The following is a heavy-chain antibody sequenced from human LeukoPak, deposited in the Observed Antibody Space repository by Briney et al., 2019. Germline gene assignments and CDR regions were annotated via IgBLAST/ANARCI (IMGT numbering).Heavy chain of an antibody. V-gene: IGHV4-59*01. CDR2: IYYSGST. CDR3: ARNLIPEQLVLNF. D-gene: IGHD6-13*01. J-gene: IGHJ4*02. Sequence: SETLSLTCTVSGGSISSYYWSWIRQPPGKGLEWIAYIYYSGSTNYNPSLKSRVTISVDTSKNQFSLKLSSVTPEDTAVYYCARNLIPEQLVLNFWGQGTLVTVSS. CDR1: GGSISSYY.